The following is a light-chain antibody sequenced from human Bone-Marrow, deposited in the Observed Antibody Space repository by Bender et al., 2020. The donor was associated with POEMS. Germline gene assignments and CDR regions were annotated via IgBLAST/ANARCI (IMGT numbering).Light chain of an antibody. CDR3: QSYDSDLNGWV. J-gene: IGLJ3*02. CDR1: HWGNTY. CDR2: QDK. V-gene: IGLV3-1*01. Sequence: SFELTQPPSVSVSPGQTASITCSGRHWGNTYASWYQQKSGQSPLLVIYQDKKRPSGIPDRFSGSQSGTSASLAITGLQSEDEAAYFCQSYDSDLNGWVFGGGTKLTVL.